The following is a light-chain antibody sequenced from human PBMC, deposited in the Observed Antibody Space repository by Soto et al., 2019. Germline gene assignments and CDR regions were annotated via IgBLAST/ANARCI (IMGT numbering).Light chain of an antibody. CDR1: SSDVGSYNL. V-gene: IGLV2-23*01. J-gene: IGLJ1*01. CDR2: EGS. CDR3: CSYAGRYV. Sequence: QSVLTQPASVSGSPGQSITISCTGTSSDVGSYNLVSWYQQHPGKAPKLTIYEGSKRPSGVSNRFSGSKSGNTASLTISGLQAEDEADYYCCSYAGRYVFGTGTKVTVL.